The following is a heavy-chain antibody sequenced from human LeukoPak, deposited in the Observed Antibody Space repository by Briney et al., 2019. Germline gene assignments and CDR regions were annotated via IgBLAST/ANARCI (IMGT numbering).Heavy chain of an antibody. CDR1: GGSISSYY. CDR3: ARDGHSSSSLGY. J-gene: IGHJ4*02. CDR2: IYSSGST. Sequence: SETLSLTCTVSGGSISSYYWSWIRQPPGKGLEWIGYIYSSGSTNYNPSLKSRVTISVDTSKNQFSLKLSSVTAADTAVYYCARDGHSSSSLGYWGQGTLVTVSS. D-gene: IGHD6-6*01. V-gene: IGHV4-59*01.